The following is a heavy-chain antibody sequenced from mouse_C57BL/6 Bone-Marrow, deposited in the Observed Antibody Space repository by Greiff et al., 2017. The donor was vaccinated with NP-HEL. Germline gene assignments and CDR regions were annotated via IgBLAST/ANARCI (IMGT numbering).Heavy chain of an antibody. J-gene: IGHJ1*03. CDR3: ARDYGSSYGYFDD. CDR2: IYPRSGNT. Sequence: QVQLQESGAELARPGASVKLSCKASGYTFTSYGISWVKQRTGQGLEWIGEIYPRSGNTYYNEKFKGKATLTADKSSSTAYMELRSLTSEDSAVYFCARDYGSSYGYFDDWGTGTTVTVSS. D-gene: IGHD1-1*01. V-gene: IGHV1-81*01. CDR1: GYTFTSYG.